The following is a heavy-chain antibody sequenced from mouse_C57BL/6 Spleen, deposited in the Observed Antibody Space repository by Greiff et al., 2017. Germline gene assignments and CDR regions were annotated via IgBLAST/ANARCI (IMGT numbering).Heavy chain of an antibody. V-gene: IGHV1-4*01. Sequence: QVQLKQSGAELARPGASVKMSCKASGYTFTSYTMHWVKQRPGQGLEWIGYINPSSGYTKYNQKFKDKATLTADKSSSTAYMRLSSLTSEDSAVYYCARGVYSNFFAYWGQGTLVTVSA. J-gene: IGHJ3*01. CDR3: ARGVYSNFFAY. CDR1: GYTFTSYT. CDR2: INPSSGYT. D-gene: IGHD2-5*01.